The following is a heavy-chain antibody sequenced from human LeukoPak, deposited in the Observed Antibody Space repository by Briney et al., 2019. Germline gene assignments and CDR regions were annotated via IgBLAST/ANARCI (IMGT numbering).Heavy chain of an antibody. CDR3: AIHVSRIAARPRWFDP. V-gene: IGHV4-39*01. J-gene: IGHJ5*02. CDR2: IYYSGST. Sequence: SETLSLTCTVSGGSISSSSYYWGWIRQPPGKGLEWIGSIYYSGSTYYNPSLKSRVTISVDTSKNQFSLKLSSVTAADTAVYYCAIHVSRIAARPRWFDPWGQGTLVTVSS. CDR1: GGSISSSSYY. D-gene: IGHD6-6*01.